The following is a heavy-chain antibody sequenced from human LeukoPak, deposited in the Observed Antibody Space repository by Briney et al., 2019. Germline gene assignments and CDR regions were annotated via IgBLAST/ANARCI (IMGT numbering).Heavy chain of an antibody. J-gene: IGHJ4*02. D-gene: IGHD1-26*01. CDR3: ARDLSGSYLIY. CDR2: ISAYNGNT. V-gene: IGHV1-18*01. CDR1: GYTFTSYG. Sequence: ASVKVSCKASGYTFTSYGISWVRQAPGQGLEWMGWISAYNGNTNYAQKLQGRVTMTTDTSTSTAYTELSRLRSDDTAVYYCARDLSGSYLIYWGQGTLVTVSS.